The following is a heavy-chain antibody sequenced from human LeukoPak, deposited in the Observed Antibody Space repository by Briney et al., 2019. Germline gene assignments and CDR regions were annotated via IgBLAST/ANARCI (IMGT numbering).Heavy chain of an antibody. CDR3: ARGADIVVVPAELNFDY. Sequence: SETLSLTCTVSGGSISSHYWSWIRQPPGKGLEWIGYIYYSGSTYYNPSLKSRVTISVDTSKNQFSLKLSSVTAADTAVYYCARGADIVVVPAELNFDYWGQGTLVTVSS. V-gene: IGHV4-59*08. D-gene: IGHD2-2*01. CDR2: IYYSGST. CDR1: GGSISSHY. J-gene: IGHJ4*02.